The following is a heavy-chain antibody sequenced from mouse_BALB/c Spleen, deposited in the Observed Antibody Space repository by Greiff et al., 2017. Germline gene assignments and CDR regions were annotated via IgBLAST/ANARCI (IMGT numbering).Heavy chain of an antibody. CDR1: GFNIKDTY. Sequence: EVQLQQSGAELVKPGASVKLSCTASGFNIKDTYMHWVKQRPEQGLEWIGRIDPANGNTKYDPKFQGKATITADTSSNTAYLQLSSLTSEDTAVYYCAREGGYDGGDYFDYWGQGTTLTVSS. J-gene: IGHJ2*01. D-gene: IGHD2-2*01. CDR2: IDPANGNT. V-gene: IGHV14-3*02. CDR3: AREGGYDGGDYFDY.